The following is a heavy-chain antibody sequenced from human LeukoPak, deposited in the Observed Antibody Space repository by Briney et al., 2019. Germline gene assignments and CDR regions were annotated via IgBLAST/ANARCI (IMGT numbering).Heavy chain of an antibody. CDR1: GGSISSYY. J-gene: IGHJ4*02. Sequence: SSETLSLTCTVSGGSISSYYWSWIRQHPGKDLEWIGYIYYGGSTYYNPSLKSRLTISVDTSKNQFSLELSSVTAADTAVYYCARAGNWYHFDYWGQGTLVTASS. V-gene: IGHV4-59*06. CDR3: ARAGNWYHFDY. CDR2: IYYGGST. D-gene: IGHD6-13*01.